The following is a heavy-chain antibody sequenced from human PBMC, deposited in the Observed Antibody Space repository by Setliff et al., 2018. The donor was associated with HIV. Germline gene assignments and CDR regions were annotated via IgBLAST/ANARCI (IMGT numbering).Heavy chain of an antibody. CDR1: GDSISRSRYY. CDR2: FYYSGST. Sequence: SETLSLTCVVSGDSISRSRYYWGWIRQPPGRGLEWIGSFYYSGSTSYNPSLKSRVTISGDTSKNLFSLRLGSVTAADTAVYYCAKDGSGPGEKLPLDYWGQGTLVTVSS. D-gene: IGHD3-10*01. J-gene: IGHJ4*02. V-gene: IGHV4-39*02. CDR3: AKDGSGPGEKLPLDY.